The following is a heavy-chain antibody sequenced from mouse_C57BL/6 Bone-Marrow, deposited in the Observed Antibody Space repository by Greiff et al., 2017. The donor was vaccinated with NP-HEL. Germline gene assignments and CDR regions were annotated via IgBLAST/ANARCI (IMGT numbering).Heavy chain of an antibody. CDR3: AREGGYYLYYYAMDY. CDR2: IFPGSGST. D-gene: IGHD2-3*01. V-gene: IGHV1-75*01. J-gene: IGHJ4*01. Sequence: VQLQESGPELVKPGASVKISCKASGYTFTDYYINWVKQRPGQGLEWIGWIFPGSGSTYYNEKFKGKATLTVDKSSSTAYMLLSSLTSEDSAVYFCAREGGYYLYYYAMDYWGQGTSVTVSS. CDR1: GYTFTDYY.